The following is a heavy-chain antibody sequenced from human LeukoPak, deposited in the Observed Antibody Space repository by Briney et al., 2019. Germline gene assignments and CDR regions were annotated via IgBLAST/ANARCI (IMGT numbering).Heavy chain of an antibody. Sequence: SETLSLTCTVSGGSISSYYWSWIRQPPGKGLEWIGYIYYSGSTNYNPSLKSRVTIYVNPSQNQFPLKPSSVTAADTAVYYCARRYSSSWYSYFDYWAQGPLVTVSS. CDR2: IYYSGST. J-gene: IGHJ4*02. CDR3: ARRYSSSWYSYFDY. D-gene: IGHD6-13*01. V-gene: IGHV4-59*08. CDR1: GGSISSYY.